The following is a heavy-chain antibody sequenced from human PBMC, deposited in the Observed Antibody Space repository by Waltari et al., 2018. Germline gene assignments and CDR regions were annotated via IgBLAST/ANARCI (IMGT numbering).Heavy chain of an antibody. J-gene: IGHJ4*02. D-gene: IGHD3-22*01. CDR2: ISSDSVSK. V-gene: IGHV3-30*15. CDR1: GLTFGHYA. CDR3: AGPWGYYSDDGHYLDY. Sequence: QVQLVESGGGVVQPGTSLRLSCTVSGLTFGHYAMHWVRQAPGHGLEWLAIISSDSVSKFYAESVNGRFTISRDNSKNTMYLEMSALTLEDTAVYYCAGPWGYYSDDGHYLDYWGPGTQVFVSP.